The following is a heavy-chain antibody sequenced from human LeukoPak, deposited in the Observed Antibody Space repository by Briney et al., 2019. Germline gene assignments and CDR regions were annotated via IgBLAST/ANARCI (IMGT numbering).Heavy chain of an antibody. V-gene: IGHV3-74*01. CDR3: ATNDGYNYDY. CDR1: GFTFSSYW. Sequence: GGSLRLSCAASGFTFSSYWMHWVRQAPGKGVLWVSRINSDGSSTSYADSVKGRFTISRDNAKNTLYLQMNSLRAEDTAVYYCATNDGYNYDYWGQGTLVTVS. J-gene: IGHJ4*02. CDR2: INSDGSST. D-gene: IGHD5-24*01.